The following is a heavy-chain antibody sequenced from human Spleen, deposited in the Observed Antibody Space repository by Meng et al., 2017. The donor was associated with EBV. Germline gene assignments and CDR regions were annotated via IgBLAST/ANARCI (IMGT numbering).Heavy chain of an antibody. V-gene: IGHV4-34*02. J-gene: IGHJ4*02. D-gene: IGHD6-13*01. CDR2: INHSGST. CDR3: ASVSSWPVDN. CDR1: GGSFTGYF. Sequence: QLQLQQRGAGPLKXXETLSPTCGVYGGSFTGYFWSWIRHSPKKGLEWIGDINHSGSTNYNPSLKSRVTISVDSSKQQFSLNLSSMTAADTAVYYCASVSSWPVDNWGQGTLVNVSS.